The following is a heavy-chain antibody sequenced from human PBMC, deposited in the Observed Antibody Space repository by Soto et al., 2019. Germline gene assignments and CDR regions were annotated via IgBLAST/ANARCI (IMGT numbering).Heavy chain of an antibody. J-gene: IGHJ6*02. CDR3: ARDFDTSRDDWAYYGIDV. CDR2: ISSNGGST. D-gene: IGHD6-13*01. Sequence: PGGSLRLSCSASGFTFSSYAMHWVRQAPGKGLEYVSAISSNGGSTYYADSVKGRFTISRDNSKNTLYLQMSSLRAEDTAVYYCARDFDTSRDDWAYYGIDVWGQGTTVTVSS. CDR1: GFTFSSYA. V-gene: IGHV3-64*04.